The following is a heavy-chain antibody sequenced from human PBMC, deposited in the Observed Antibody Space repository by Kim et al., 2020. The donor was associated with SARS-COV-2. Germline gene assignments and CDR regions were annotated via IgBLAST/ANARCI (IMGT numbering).Heavy chain of an antibody. CDR3: AREGWLHPFDY. J-gene: IGHJ4*02. Sequence: SVKVSCKASGGTFSSYAISWVRQAPGQGLEWMGRIIPILGIANYAQKFQGRVTITADKSTSTAYMELSSLRSEDTAVYYCAREGWLHPFDYWGQGTLVTVSS. CDR1: GGTFSSYA. V-gene: IGHV1-69*04. CDR2: IIPILGIA. D-gene: IGHD5-12*01.